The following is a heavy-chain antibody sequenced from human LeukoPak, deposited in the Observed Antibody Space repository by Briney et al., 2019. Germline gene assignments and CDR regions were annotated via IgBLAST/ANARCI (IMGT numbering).Heavy chain of an antibody. Sequence: SETLSLTCAVYGGSFSGYYWSWIRQPPGKGLEWIGEINHSGSTNYNPSLKSRVTISVDTSKNQFSLKLSSVTAADTAVYYCASGAYYDSSGCYDAFDIWGQGTMVTVSS. J-gene: IGHJ3*02. CDR2: INHSGST. D-gene: IGHD3-22*01. CDR1: GGSFSGYY. CDR3: ASGAYYDSSGCYDAFDI. V-gene: IGHV4-34*01.